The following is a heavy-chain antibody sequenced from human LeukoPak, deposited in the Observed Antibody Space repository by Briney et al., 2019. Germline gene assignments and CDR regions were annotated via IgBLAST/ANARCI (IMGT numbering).Heavy chain of an antibody. CDR1: SVSTNNNY. CDR2: IYYSGDT. V-gene: IGHV4-59*01. CDR3: ARALYYYDSSGYRFVD. J-gene: IGHJ4*02. D-gene: IGHD3-22*01. Sequence: PSETLSLTYTVSSVSTNNNYWSWIRQPPGKGLEWIGFIYYSGDTNYNPSLKSRVTISLDTSKKQFSLRLSSVTAADTAVYYCARALYYYDSSGYRFVDWGQGTLVTVSS.